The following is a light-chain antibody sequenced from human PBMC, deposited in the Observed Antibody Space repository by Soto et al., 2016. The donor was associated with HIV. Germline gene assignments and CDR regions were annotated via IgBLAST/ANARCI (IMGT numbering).Light chain of an antibody. V-gene: IGKV1-5*03. J-gene: IGKJ1*01. CDR3: QEYDSYWT. Sequence: DIRMTQSPSTLSASVGDRVTITCRASQSISSWLAWYQQKPGKAPKLLIYKASTLETGVPSRFGGSGSGTEFTLTISSLQPDDFATYYCQEYDSYWTFGQGTKVEV. CDR2: KAS. CDR1: QSISSW.